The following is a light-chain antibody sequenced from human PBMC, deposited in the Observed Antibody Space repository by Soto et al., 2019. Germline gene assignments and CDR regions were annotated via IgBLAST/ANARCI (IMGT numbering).Light chain of an antibody. V-gene: IGKV3-15*01. CDR1: ESLFGS. J-gene: IGKJ2*01. Sequence: EIILTHSPATLSVSPGDIVTLSCRASESLFGSLAWYQQTPGQSPRLLIYGGSTRATGIPARFSGSGSATDFTLTISSLQSEDFAVYFCQSYNDWPFASGLGTKLEI. CDR3: QSYNDWPFA. CDR2: GGS.